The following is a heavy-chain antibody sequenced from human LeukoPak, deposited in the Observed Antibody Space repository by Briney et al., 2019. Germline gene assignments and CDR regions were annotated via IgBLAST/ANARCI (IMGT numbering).Heavy chain of an antibody. J-gene: IGHJ6*02. D-gene: IGHD3-22*01. CDR3: ARDGDSSGYYYYYYYGMDV. CDR1: GFTFSGSA. CDR2: ISSSSSYM. Sequence: GGSLRLSCAASGFTFSGSAMHWVRQASGKGLEWVSSISSSSSYMYYADSVKGRFTISRDNAKNSLYLQMNSLRAEDTAVYYCARDGDSSGYYYYYYYGMDVWGQGTTVTVSS. V-gene: IGHV3-21*04.